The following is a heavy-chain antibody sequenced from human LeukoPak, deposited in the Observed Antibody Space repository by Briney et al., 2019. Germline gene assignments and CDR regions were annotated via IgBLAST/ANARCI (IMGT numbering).Heavy chain of an antibody. Sequence: PSETLSLTCTVSGGPITSYFWTWIRQPPGKGLEWIGYIYHSGTTNYNPSLKSRVTISVDTSKNQFSLRLSSVTAADTAVYYCAQKAPFSPAYSQQWGQGTLVTVSS. CDR2: IYHSGTT. V-gene: IGHV4-59*01. J-gene: IGHJ1*01. CDR1: GGPITSYF. D-gene: IGHD2/OR15-2a*01. CDR3: AQKAPFSPAYSQQ.